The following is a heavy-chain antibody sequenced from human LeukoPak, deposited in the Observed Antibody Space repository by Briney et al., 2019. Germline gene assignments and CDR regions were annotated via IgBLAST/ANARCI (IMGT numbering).Heavy chain of an antibody. Sequence: GGSLRLSCAASGFTFSSYAMSWVRQAPGKGLEWVSAISGSGGSTYYADSVKGRFTISRDNAKNSLYLQMNSLRAEDTAVYYCARTTQYCSSTSCYDYYYYGMDVWGQGTTVTVSS. CDR2: ISGSGGST. CDR3: ARTTQYCSSTSCYDYYYYGMDV. V-gene: IGHV3-23*01. CDR1: GFTFSSYA. D-gene: IGHD2-2*01. J-gene: IGHJ6*02.